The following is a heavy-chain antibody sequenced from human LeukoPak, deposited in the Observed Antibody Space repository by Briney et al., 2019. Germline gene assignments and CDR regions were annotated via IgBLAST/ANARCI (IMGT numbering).Heavy chain of an antibody. Sequence: ASVKVSCKASGFTFTSSAMQWVRQARGQRLEWIGWIVVGSGNTNYAQKFQERVTITSDMSTSTAYMELSSLRSEDTAVYYCAADRGGNSDLRYWGQGTLVTVSS. CDR1: GFTFTSSA. CDR3: AADRGGNSDLRY. V-gene: IGHV1-58*02. J-gene: IGHJ4*02. D-gene: IGHD4-23*01. CDR2: IVVGSGNT.